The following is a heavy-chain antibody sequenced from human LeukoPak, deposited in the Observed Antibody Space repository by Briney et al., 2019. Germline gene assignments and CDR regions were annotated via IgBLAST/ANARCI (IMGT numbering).Heavy chain of an antibody. CDR2: INHSGST. Sequence: SETLSLTCAVYGGSLSGYYWSWIRQPPGKGLEWIGEINHSGSTNYNPSLKSRVTISVDTSKNQFSLKLSSVTAADTAVYYCARGPDILTGYHDYWGQGTLVTVSS. CDR3: ARGPDILTGYHDY. J-gene: IGHJ4*02. D-gene: IGHD3-9*01. CDR1: GGSLSGYY. V-gene: IGHV4-34*01.